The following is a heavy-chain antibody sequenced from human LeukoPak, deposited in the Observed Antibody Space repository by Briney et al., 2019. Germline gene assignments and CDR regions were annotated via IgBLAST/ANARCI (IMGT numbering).Heavy chain of an antibody. J-gene: IGHJ4*02. V-gene: IGHV3-74*01. Sequence: GGSLRLSCAGSGFTFSNYWMDWVRQAPGKGLVWVSRIYTDGIGTTYADSVKGRFTISRDNAKSTLYLQMNSLTVEDTAVYYCARGPLHYASGTYFGADSWGPGTLVTVSS. D-gene: IGHD3-10*01. CDR3: ARGPLHYASGTYFGADS. CDR1: GFTFSNYW. CDR2: IYTDGIGT.